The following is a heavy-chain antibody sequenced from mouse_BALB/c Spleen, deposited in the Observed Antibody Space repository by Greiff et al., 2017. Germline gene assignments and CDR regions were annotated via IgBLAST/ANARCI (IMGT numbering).Heavy chain of an antibody. CDR1: GFTFSSYG. Sequence: VQLKESGGDLVKPGGSLKLSCAASGFTFSSYGMSWVRQTPDKRLEWVATISSGGSYTYYPDSVKGRFTISRDNAKNTLYLQMSSLKSEDTAMYYCARERERILGMDYWGQGTSVTVSS. V-gene: IGHV5-6*01. CDR3: ARERERILGMDY. J-gene: IGHJ4*01. CDR2: ISSGGSYT.